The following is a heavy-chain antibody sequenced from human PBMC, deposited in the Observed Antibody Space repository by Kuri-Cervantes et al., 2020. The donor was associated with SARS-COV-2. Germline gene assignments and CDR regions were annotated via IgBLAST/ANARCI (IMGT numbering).Heavy chain of an antibody. D-gene: IGHD4-17*01. J-gene: IGHJ4*02. CDR1: GGTFSSYA. CDR3: AWLTDYGVPFDY. V-gene: IGHV1-69*13. CDR2: IIPIFGTA. Sequence: SVKVSCKASGGTFSSYAISWVRQAPGQGLEWMGRIIPIFGTANYAQKFQGRVTITADESTGTAYMELSSLRSGDTAVYYCAWLTDYGVPFDYWGQGTLVTVSS.